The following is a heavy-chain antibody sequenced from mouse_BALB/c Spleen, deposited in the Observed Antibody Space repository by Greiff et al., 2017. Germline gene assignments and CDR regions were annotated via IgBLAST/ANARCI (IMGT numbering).Heavy chain of an antibody. Sequence: VKLMESGPGLVAPSQSLSITCTVSGFSLTGYGVNWVRQPPGKGLEWLGMIWGDGSTDYNSALKSRLSISKDNSKSQVFLKMNSLQTDDTARYYCARDRDRYDDYYAMDYWGQGTSVTVSS. J-gene: IGHJ4*01. CDR1: GFSLTGYG. V-gene: IGHV2-6-7*01. D-gene: IGHD2-14*01. CDR2: IWGDGST. CDR3: ARDRDRYDDYYAMDY.